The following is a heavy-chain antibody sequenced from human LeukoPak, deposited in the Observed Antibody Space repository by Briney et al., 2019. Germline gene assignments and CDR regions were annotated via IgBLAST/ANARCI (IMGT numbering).Heavy chain of an antibody. Sequence: PSETLSLTCTVSGGSISSYYWSWIRQPAGKGLEWIGRIYTSGSTNYNPSLKSRVTISVDTSKNQFSLKLSSVTAADTAVYYCARRKGIAAQHAPRRVRFNWFDPWGQGTLVTVSS. V-gene: IGHV4-4*07. CDR1: GGSISSYY. D-gene: IGHD6-6*01. CDR3: ARRKGIAAQHAPRRVRFNWFDP. J-gene: IGHJ5*02. CDR2: IYTSGST.